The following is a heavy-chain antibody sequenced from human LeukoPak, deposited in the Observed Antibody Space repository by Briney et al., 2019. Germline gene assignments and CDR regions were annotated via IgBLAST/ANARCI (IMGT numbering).Heavy chain of an antibody. CDR2: IIPIFGTA. J-gene: IGHJ4*01. CDR1: GGTFSSYA. D-gene: IGHD2-21*01. Sequence: SVKVSCKASGGTFSSYAISWVRQAPGQGLEWMGGIIPIFGTANYAQKFQGRVTITADESTNTVYMELSSLTSEDTAMYYCARDEAVFLDYWGQGTLVTVSS. V-gene: IGHV1-69*13. CDR3: ARDEAVFLDY.